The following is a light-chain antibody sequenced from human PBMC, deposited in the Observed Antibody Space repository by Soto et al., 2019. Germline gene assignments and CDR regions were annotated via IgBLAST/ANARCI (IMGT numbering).Light chain of an antibody. CDR2: GAS. CDR1: QSVSSSS. V-gene: IGKV3-20*01. J-gene: IGKJ5*01. Sequence: EIVLTQSPGTLSLSPGERATLPCRASQSVSSSSLAWYQQKPGQAPRLLIYGASSRATDIPDRFSGSGSGTDFTLTISTLEHEDFAVYYCQQYGSSPSFTFGQGTRLEIK. CDR3: QQYGSSPSFT.